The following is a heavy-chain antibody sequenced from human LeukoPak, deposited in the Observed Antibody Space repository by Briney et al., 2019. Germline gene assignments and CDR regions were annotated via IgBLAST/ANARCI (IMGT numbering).Heavy chain of an antibody. D-gene: IGHD6-19*01. V-gene: IGHV4-59*01. Sequence: VKSSETLSLTCTVSGASISSYYWSWIRQPPGKGLEWIGYIYYSGSTNYNPSLKSRVTISVDTSKNQFSLKLSSVTAADTAVYYCARVTRCSSCWYPFDYWGQGTLVTVSS. J-gene: IGHJ4*02. CDR3: ARVTRCSSCWYPFDY. CDR2: IYYSGST. CDR1: GASISSYY.